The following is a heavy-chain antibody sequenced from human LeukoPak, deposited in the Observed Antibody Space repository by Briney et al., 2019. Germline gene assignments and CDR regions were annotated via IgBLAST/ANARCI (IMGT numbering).Heavy chain of an antibody. V-gene: IGHV3-21*01. CDR2: ISSSSSNI. D-gene: IGHD1-1*01. CDR3: ARCTTGRTFGSLREIKRSREIDY. CDR1: GFTFSSYE. Sequence: GGSLRLSWAASGFTFSSYEMNWVRQAPGKGLEWVSSISSSSSNIYYADSVKGRFTISRDNAKNSLYLQMNSLRVEDTAVYYCARCTTGRTFGSLREIKRSREIDYWGQGTLVTVSS. J-gene: IGHJ4*02.